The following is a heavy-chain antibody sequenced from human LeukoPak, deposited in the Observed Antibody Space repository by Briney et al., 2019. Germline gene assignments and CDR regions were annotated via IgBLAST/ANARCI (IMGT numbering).Heavy chain of an antibody. CDR1: GGSFSGYC. CDR3: ARGKFDSNGYYLDY. J-gene: IGHJ4*02. Sequence: ASETLSLTCAVYGGSFSGYCWSWIRQPPGKGLEWTGEINHNGNTNYNPSLKSRVTISEDTSKNQFSLKLSSVTAADTAVYYCARGKFDSNGYYLDYWGQGTLVTVSS. D-gene: IGHD3-22*01. V-gene: IGHV4-34*01. CDR2: INHNGNT.